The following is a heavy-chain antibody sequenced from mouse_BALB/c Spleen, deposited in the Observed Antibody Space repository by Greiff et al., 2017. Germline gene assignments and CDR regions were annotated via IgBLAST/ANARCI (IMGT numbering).Heavy chain of an antibody. V-gene: IGHV1-12*01. CDR2: IYPGNGDT. CDR1: GYTFTSYN. J-gene: IGHJ4*01. Sequence: QVQLQQPGAELVKPGASVKMSCKASGYTFTSYNMHWVKQTPGQGLEWIGAIYPGNGDTSYNQKFKGKATLTADKSSSTAYMQLSSLTSEDSAVYYCARWGDGYAMDYWGQGTSVTVSS. CDR3: ARWGDGYAMDY.